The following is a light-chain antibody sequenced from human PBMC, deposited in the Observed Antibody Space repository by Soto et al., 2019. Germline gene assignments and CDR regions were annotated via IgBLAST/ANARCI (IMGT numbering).Light chain of an antibody. V-gene: IGLV3-9*01. CDR2: RDT. Sequence: SYELTQPLSVSVALGQTARITCGGNNIGSKNVHWYQQKPGQAPVVVIYRDTNRPSGIPERFSGSSSGNTATLTISRAQAGDEADCYCQVWDSSLVVFGGGTKLTVL. CDR3: QVWDSSLVV. J-gene: IGLJ2*01. CDR1: NIGSKN.